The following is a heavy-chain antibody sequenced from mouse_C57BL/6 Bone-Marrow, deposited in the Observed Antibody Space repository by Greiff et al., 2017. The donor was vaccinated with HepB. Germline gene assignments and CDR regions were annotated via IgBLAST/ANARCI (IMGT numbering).Heavy chain of an antibody. Sequence: EVQGVESGGGLVQPGGSLKLSCAASGFTFSDYYMYWVRQTPEKRLEWVAYISNGGGSTYYPDTVKGRFTISRDNAKNTLYLQMSRLKSEDTAMYYCARRGYSNYVGFAYWGQGTLVTVSA. J-gene: IGHJ3*01. CDR3: ARRGYSNYVGFAY. V-gene: IGHV5-12*01. CDR2: ISNGGGST. CDR1: GFTFSDYY. D-gene: IGHD2-5*01.